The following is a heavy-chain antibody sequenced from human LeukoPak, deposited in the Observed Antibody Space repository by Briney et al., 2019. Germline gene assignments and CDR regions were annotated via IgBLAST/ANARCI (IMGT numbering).Heavy chain of an antibody. CDR3: ASLPLPSGWYRIS. J-gene: IGHJ4*02. CDR2: IHTSGST. Sequence: SETLSLTCTVSGGSISSYYWTWIRQPAGKGLEWIGRIHTSGSTNHNPSLKSRVTISVDTSKNQFSLKLSSVTAADTAVYYCASLPLPSGWYRISWGQGTLVTVSS. CDR1: GGSISSYY. D-gene: IGHD6-19*01. V-gene: IGHV4-4*07.